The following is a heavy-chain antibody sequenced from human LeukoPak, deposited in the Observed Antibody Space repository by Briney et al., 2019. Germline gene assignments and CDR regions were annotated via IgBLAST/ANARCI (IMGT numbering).Heavy chain of an antibody. CDR3: ARHEGYSYAFAY. CDR1: GGPIRCYY. V-gene: IGHV4-59*08. CDR2: NYYRGST. J-gene: IGHJ4*02. D-gene: IGHD5-18*01. Sequence: SETLSLTCSLSGGPIRCYYWSWMRQPPGKALEWIGYNYYRGSTNYHPPLKSRLTISADTSKNKFSLKLSSVTAADTAVYFCARHEGYSYAFAYWGQGTLVTVSS.